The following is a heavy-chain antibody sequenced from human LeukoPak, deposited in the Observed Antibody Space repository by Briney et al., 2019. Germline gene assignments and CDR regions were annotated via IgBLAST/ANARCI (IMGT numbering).Heavy chain of an antibody. CDR1: GDSGISYY. Sequence: SETLSLTCTISGDSGISYYWSWIRQPAGKGLEWIGRIYTSGITNYNPSFQSRVTMSIDRSKNQISPRLSSVTAADTAIYYCARDFYDTSGYYYDYYYTDVWGKGTTVTVSS. CDR3: ARDFYDTSGYYYDYYYTDV. D-gene: IGHD3-22*01. J-gene: IGHJ6*03. CDR2: IYTSGIT. V-gene: IGHV4-4*07.